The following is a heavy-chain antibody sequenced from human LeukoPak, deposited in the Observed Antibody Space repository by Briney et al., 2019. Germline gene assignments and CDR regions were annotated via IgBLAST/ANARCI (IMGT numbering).Heavy chain of an antibody. V-gene: IGHV4-61*02. D-gene: IGHD2-21*02. CDR1: GGSISSGTYY. CDR2: IYTSGST. Sequence: PSETLSLTCTVSGGSISSGTYYWSWIRQPAGKGLEWIGRIYTSGSTNYNPSLKSRVTISVDTSKNQFSLKLSSVTAADTAVYYCAREAYCGGDCYSWYFDYWGQGTLVTVSS. CDR3: AREAYCGGDCYSWYFDY. J-gene: IGHJ4*02.